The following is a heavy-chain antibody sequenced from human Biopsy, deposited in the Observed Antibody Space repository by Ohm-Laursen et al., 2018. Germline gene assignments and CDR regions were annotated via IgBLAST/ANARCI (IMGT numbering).Heavy chain of an antibody. V-gene: IGHV1-69*06. Sequence: SSVKVSCKAPGGTFSNYGVNWVRQAPGQGLEWLGGNIPILGTGNYAQKFQDRVTVAADTSPSTATMELRSLRSGDTAVYYCATKLTGYFHHWGQGTLVIVSS. CDR1: GGTFSNYG. J-gene: IGHJ1*01. CDR3: ATKLTGYFHH. CDR2: NIPILGTG. D-gene: IGHD3-9*01.